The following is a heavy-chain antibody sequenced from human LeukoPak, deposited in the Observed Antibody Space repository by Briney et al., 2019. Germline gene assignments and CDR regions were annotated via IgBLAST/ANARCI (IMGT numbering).Heavy chain of an antibody. CDR3: VKDPRDTYGTNWFDS. D-gene: IGHD2-21*01. Sequence: GGSLRLSCVASGFSFWNYAMSWVRQAPGKGLQWVSQISGTGGATWYAGFARDRFTISRDNSKKTLYLQMSGLRVEDTAMYYCVKDPRDTYGTNWFDSWGQGTLLIVSS. CDR2: ISGTGGAT. V-gene: IGHV3-23*01. J-gene: IGHJ5*01. CDR1: GFSFWNYA.